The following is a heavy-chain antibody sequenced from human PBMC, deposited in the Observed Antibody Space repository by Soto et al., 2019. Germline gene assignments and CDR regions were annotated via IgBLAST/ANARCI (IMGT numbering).Heavy chain of an antibody. V-gene: IGHV4-31*03. Sequence: PSETLSLTCTVSGGSISSGGYYWSWIRQHPGKGLEWIGYIYYSGSTYYNPSLKCRVTISVDTSKNQFSLKLSSVTAADTAVYYCARGLTRCSGGSCYFFFYYYYYMDVWGKGTTVTVSS. CDR2: IYYSGST. J-gene: IGHJ6*03. CDR1: GGSISSGGYY. D-gene: IGHD2-15*01. CDR3: ARGLTRCSGGSCYFFFYYYYYMDV.